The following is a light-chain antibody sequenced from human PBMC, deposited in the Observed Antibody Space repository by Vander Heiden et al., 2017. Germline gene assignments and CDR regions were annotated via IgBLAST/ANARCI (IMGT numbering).Light chain of an antibody. CDR2: QDS. CDR1: KVGDKY. J-gene: IGLJ2*01. Sequence: SYELTQPPSVSVSPGQTASITCSGDKVGDKYACWYQQKPGQSPVLVIYQDSKRPSGIPERFSGSNSGNTATLTISGTQAMEEADYYCQAWDSSTVAVVFGGGTKLTVL. CDR3: QAWDSSTVAVV. V-gene: IGLV3-1*01.